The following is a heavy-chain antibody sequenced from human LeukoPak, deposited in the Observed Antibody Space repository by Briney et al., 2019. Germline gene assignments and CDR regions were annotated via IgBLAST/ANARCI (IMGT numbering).Heavy chain of an antibody. Sequence: SETLSLTCTVSGGSISSHYWSWIRQPPGKGLEWIGYIYDSGGINYNPSLKSRVTISVDTSKNQFSLKLSSVTAADTAVYYCAREVLRSGWYGGAFDYWGQGTLVTVST. CDR3: AREVLRSGWYGGAFDY. CDR1: GGSISSHY. CDR2: IYDSGGI. J-gene: IGHJ4*02. D-gene: IGHD6-19*01. V-gene: IGHV4-59*11.